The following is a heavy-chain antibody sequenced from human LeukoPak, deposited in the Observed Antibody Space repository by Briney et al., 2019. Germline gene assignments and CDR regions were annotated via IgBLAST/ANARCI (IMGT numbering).Heavy chain of an antibody. V-gene: IGHV3-74*01. CDR2: INSDGSST. D-gene: IGHD6-19*01. CDR3: ARAGYSSGWPTIFYYYYYMDV. J-gene: IGHJ6*03. Sequence: PGGSLRLSCAASGFTFSSYWMHWVRQAPGKGLVWVSRINSDGSSTSYADSVKGRFTISRGNAKNTLYLQMNSLRAEDTAVYYCARAGYSSGWPTIFYYYYYMDVWGKGTTVTVSS. CDR1: GFTFSSYW.